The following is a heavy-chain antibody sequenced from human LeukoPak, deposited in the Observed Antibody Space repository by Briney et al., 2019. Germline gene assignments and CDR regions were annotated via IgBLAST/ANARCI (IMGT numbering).Heavy chain of an antibody. CDR2: IYPGDSDT. J-gene: IGHJ3*02. V-gene: IGHV5-51*01. CDR1: GYSFTSYW. CDR3: ARYGNTKRSIPRGAFDI. Sequence: GESLKISCKGSGYSFTSYWIGWVRQMPGKGLEWMGIIYPGDSDTRYSPSFQGQVTISADKSISTAYLQWSSLKASDTAMYYCARYGNTKRSIPRGAFDIWGQGTMVTVSS. D-gene: IGHD4-11*01.